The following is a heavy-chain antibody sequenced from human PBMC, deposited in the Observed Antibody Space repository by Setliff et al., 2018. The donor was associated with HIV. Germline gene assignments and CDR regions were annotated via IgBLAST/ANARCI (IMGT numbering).Heavy chain of an antibody. CDR3: ARATTTPIAGMLAPPPDY. J-gene: IGHJ4*02. CDR1: GGSISSYY. D-gene: IGHD6-13*01. CDR2: IYYSGST. Sequence: SETLSLTCTVSGGSISSYYWSWIRQPPGKGLEWIGYIYYSGSTNYNPSLKSRVTISVDTSKNQFSLNLSSVTAADTAVYYCARATTTPIAGMLAPPPDYWGQGTLVTVSS. V-gene: IGHV4-59*01.